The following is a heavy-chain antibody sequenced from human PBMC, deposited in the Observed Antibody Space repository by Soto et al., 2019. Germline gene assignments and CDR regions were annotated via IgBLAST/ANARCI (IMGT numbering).Heavy chain of an antibody. Sequence: QVQLVQSGAEGKKPGASVKVSCKASGYTFTSYGISWVRQAPGQGLEWMGWISAYNGNTNYAQKLQGRVTMTTDTSTSTAYMELRSLRSDDTAVYYCARDLEDYGDSLGAFDIWGQGTMVTVSS. CDR2: ISAYNGNT. V-gene: IGHV1-18*01. CDR3: ARDLEDYGDSLGAFDI. CDR1: GYTFTSYG. J-gene: IGHJ3*02. D-gene: IGHD4-17*01.